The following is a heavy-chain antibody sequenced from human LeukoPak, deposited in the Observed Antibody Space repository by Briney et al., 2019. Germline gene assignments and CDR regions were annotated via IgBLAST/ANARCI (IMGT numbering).Heavy chain of an antibody. J-gene: IGHJ5*02. D-gene: IGHD6-13*01. CDR2: INWNGGST. Sequence: GGSLRLSCAASGFTFDDYGMSWVRQAPGKGLEWVSGINWNGGSTGYADSVKGRFTISRDNAKDSLYLQMNSLRAEDTALYHCARDRMIAAAGTFSSWFDPWGQGTLVTVSS. CDR3: ARDRMIAAAGTFSSWFDP. V-gene: IGHV3-20*01. CDR1: GFTFDDYG.